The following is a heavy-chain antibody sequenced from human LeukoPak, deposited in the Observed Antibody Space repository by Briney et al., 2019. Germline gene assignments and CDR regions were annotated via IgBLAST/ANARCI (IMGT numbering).Heavy chain of an antibody. CDR2: IYTSGGT. Sequence: PSQTLSLTCTVSGDSLSSANFYWSWIRQPAGKGLEWIGRIYTSGGTNYNPSLKSRVTISVDTSRNQFSLKLGSVTAADTAVYYCARGEYCSRTRCYPPPLYYYSHGMDVWGQGTPVTVSS. V-gene: IGHV4-61*02. D-gene: IGHD2-2*01. CDR3: ARGEYCSRTRCYPPPLYYYSHGMDV. J-gene: IGHJ6*02. CDR1: GDSLSSANFY.